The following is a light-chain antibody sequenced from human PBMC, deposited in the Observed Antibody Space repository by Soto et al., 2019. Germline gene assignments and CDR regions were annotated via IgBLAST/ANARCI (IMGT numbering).Light chain of an antibody. CDR3: QQYSSSPLT. Sequence: EIVLTQSPGTLSLSPGERATLSCMTSQSVRSSHLAWYQQKPGQAPRLLIYGASNRATGIPDRFSGSGSGTDFTLTISRLEPEDFAVYHCQQYSSSPLTFGGGTKVDI. CDR2: GAS. V-gene: IGKV3-20*01. CDR1: QSVRSSH. J-gene: IGKJ4*01.